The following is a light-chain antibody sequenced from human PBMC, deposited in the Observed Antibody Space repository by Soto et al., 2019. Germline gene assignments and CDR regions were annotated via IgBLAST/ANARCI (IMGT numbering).Light chain of an antibody. CDR1: QSLLHSNGYNY. CDR2: LGS. CDR3: MQALQTPPRWT. V-gene: IGKV2-28*01. J-gene: IGKJ1*01. Sequence: DIVMTQSPLSLPVTPGEPASISCRSSQSLLHSNGYNYLDWYLQKPGQSPQLLIYLGSNRASGVPDRVSGSGSGTDFTLKISRGEAEDVGVYYCMQALQTPPRWTFGQGTKVEIK.